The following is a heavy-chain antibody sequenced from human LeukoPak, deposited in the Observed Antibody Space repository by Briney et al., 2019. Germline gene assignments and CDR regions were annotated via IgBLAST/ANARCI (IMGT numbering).Heavy chain of an antibody. J-gene: IGHJ5*02. CDR2: ISAYNGNT. D-gene: IGHD3-16*02. V-gene: IGHV1-18*01. CDR1: GYTFTSYG. CDR3: VRDPNRYNYDHNWFDP. Sequence: ASVKVSCKASGYTFTSYGISWVRQAPGQGLEWMGWISAYNGNTNYAQKLQGRVTMTTDASTSTAYMELRSLRSDDTAVYYCVRDPNRYNYDHNWFDPWGQGTLVAVSS.